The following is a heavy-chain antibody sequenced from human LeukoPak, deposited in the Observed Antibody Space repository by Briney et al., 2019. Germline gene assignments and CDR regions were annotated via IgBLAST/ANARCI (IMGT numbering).Heavy chain of an antibody. D-gene: IGHD1-26*01. Sequence: SETLSLTCTVSGGSISSSSYYWGWIRQPPRKGLEWIGSIYYSGSTYYNPSLKSRVTISVDTSKNQFSLKLSSVTAADTAVYYCARPWGGSGSYIYDYWGQGTLVTVSS. J-gene: IGHJ4*02. CDR1: GGSISSSSYY. V-gene: IGHV4-39*01. CDR2: IYYSGST. CDR3: ARPWGGSGSYIYDY.